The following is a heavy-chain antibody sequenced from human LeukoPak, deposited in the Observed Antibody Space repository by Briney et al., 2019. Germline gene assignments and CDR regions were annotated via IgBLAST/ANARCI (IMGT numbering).Heavy chain of an antibody. D-gene: IGHD6-19*01. CDR1: GFSFSSYA. CDR2: ISGSGDNT. V-gene: IGHV3-23*01. Sequence: GGSLKLSCAASGFSFSSYAMSWVRQAPGKGLEWVSSISGSGDNTYYAESVKGRFTISRDNSKSTLFLQMNSLRAEDTAVFYCAKRSGYTTGWFFDFWGQGTLVTVSS. J-gene: IGHJ4*02. CDR3: AKRSGYTTGWFFDF.